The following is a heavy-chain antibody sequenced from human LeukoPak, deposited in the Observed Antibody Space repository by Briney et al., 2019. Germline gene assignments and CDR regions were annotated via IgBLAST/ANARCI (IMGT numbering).Heavy chain of an antibody. D-gene: IGHD1-7*01. V-gene: IGHV3-23*01. CDR1: GFTFSSYG. J-gene: IGHJ4*02. Sequence: GGSLRLSCAVSGFTFSSYGMSWVRQAPGKGLEWVSSISGSGDSTYYADSVKGRFTISRDNSKNTLYLQMNSLRAEDTAVYYCAKDRTRFNYPLGHRGQGTLVTVSS. CDR2: ISGSGDST. CDR3: AKDRTRFNYPLGH.